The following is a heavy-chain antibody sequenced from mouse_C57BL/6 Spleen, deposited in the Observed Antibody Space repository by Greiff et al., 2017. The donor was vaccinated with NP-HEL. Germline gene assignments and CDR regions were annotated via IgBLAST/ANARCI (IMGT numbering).Heavy chain of an antibody. D-gene: IGHD1-1*01. V-gene: IGHV1-52*01. CDR1: GYTFTSYW. J-gene: IGHJ3*01. Sequence: QVQLQQSGAELVRPGSSVKLSCKASGYTFTSYWMHWVKQRPIQGLEWIGNIDPSDSETHYNQKFKDKATLTVDKSSSTAYMQLSSLTSEDSAVYYCAREGDYYGSSYRFAYWGQGTLVTVSA. CDR2: IDPSDSET. CDR3: AREGDYYGSSYRFAY.